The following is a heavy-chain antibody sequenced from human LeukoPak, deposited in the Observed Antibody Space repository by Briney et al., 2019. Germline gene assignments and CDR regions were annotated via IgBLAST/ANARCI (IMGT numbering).Heavy chain of an antibody. CDR2: MNPHIGNA. Sequence: ASVKDSCKASGYTFTSNDINWVRQAAGQGLEWMGWMNPHIGNAGYAQKFQGRVTMTRDTSTNTAYMELSSLTSDDSAVYYCARIPQRVPHNWFDPWGQGTLVTVSS. CDR1: GYTFTSND. CDR3: ARIPQRVPHNWFDP. V-gene: IGHV1-8*01. J-gene: IGHJ5*02. D-gene: IGHD1-1*01.